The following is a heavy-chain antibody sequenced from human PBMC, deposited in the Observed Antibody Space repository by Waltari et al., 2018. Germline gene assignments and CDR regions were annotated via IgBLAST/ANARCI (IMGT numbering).Heavy chain of an antibody. V-gene: IGHV3-7*01. J-gene: IGHJ3*02. CDR3: ARVKSYRGNEAFDI. CDR2: IKQDGSQN. CDR1: GFTFSSYW. Sequence: EVQLVESGGGLVQPGGSLRLSCAASGFTFSSYWMTWVRQGPGKGLGWVANIKQDGSQNFYVDSVKGRFTIARDNAKNSLFLQMNSLRAEDTAVYYCARVKSYRGNEAFDIWGQGTLVTVSS. D-gene: IGHD3-16*02.